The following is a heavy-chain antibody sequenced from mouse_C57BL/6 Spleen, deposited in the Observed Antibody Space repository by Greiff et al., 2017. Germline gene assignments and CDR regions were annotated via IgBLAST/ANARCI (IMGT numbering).Heavy chain of an antibody. V-gene: IGHV3-6*01. D-gene: IGHD4-1*01. CDR3: AREGAGTLFDY. Sequence: EVKLEESGPGLVKPSQSLSLTCSVTGYSITSGYYWNWIRQFPGNKLEWMGYISYDGSNNYNPSLKNRISITRDTSKNQFFLKLNSVTTEDTATYYCAREGAGTLFDYWGQGTTLTVSS. CDR2: ISYDGSN. CDR1: GYSITSGYY. J-gene: IGHJ2*01.